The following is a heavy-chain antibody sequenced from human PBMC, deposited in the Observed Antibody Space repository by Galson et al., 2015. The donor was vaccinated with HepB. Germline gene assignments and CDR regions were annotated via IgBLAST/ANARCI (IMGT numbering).Heavy chain of an antibody. Sequence: SLRLSCAASGFTFSSYAMHWVRQAPGKGLEWVAVISYDGSNKYYADSVKGRFTISRDNSKNTLYLQMNSLRAEDTAVYYCARDPGDRSSTSCYIVYFDYWGQGTLVTVSS. D-gene: IGHD2-2*02. V-gene: IGHV3-30-3*01. CDR1: GFTFSSYA. CDR3: ARDPGDRSSTSCYIVYFDY. CDR2: ISYDGSNK. J-gene: IGHJ4*02.